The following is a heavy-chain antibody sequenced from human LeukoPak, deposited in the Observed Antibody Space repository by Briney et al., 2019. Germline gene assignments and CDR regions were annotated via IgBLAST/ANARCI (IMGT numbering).Heavy chain of an antibody. D-gene: IGHD2-2*01. V-gene: IGHV4-34*01. CDR3: ARREYCSSTSCQPLD. CDR2: INHSGST. Sequence: SETLSLTCAVYGGSFSGYYWSWIRQPPGKGLEWIGEINHSGSTNYNPSLKSRVTILVDTSKNQFSLKLSSVTAADTAVYYCARREYCSSTSCQPLDWGQGTLVTVSS. CDR1: GGSFSGYY. J-gene: IGHJ4*02.